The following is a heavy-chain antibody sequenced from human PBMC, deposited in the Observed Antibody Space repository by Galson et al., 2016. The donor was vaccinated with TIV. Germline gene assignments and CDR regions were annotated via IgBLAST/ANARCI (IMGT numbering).Heavy chain of an antibody. CDR2: ISSNSVYL. V-gene: IGHV3-9*01. D-gene: IGHD5-18*01. J-gene: IGHJ6*02. Sequence: SLRLSCAASGFTFEDYAMHWVRQAPGKGLEWVSGISSNSVYLGYADSVKGRFTISRDNAKNSLDLQMNSLIPEDTALYYCAKGRGYSYGYPQDYYYGMDVWGQGTAVTVSS. CDR3: AKGRGYSYGYPQDYYYGMDV. CDR1: GFTFEDYA.